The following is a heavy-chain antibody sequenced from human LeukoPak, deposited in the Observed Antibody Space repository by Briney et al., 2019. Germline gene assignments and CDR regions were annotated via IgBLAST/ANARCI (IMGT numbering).Heavy chain of an antibody. Sequence: PSETLSLTCTVSGGSISDFSWSWIRQPPGKGLEWFGYIHYSGSTNYNPSLSSRVALSVDTSKHQFSLKLSSVTAADTAVYYCTRRRGGGDGFFDYWGQGTLVTVSS. V-gene: IGHV4-59*08. CDR2: IHYSGST. CDR1: GGSISDFS. CDR3: TRRRGGGDGFFDY. D-gene: IGHD3-16*01. J-gene: IGHJ4*02.